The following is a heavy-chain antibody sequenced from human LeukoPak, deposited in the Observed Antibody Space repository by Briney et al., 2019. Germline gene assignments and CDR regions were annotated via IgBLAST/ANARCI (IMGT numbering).Heavy chain of an antibody. CDR1: GYSISSGYY. Sequence: SETLSLTCTVSGYSISSGYYWGWIRQPPGKGLEWIGSIYHSGSTYYNPSLKSRVTISVDTSKNQFSLKLSSVTAADTAVYYCARAHSSGWYAPFDYWGQGTLVTVSS. V-gene: IGHV4-38-2*02. D-gene: IGHD6-19*01. J-gene: IGHJ4*02. CDR2: IYHSGST. CDR3: ARAHSSGWYAPFDY.